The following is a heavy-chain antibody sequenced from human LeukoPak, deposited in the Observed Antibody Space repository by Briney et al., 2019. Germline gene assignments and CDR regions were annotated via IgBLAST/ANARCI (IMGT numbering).Heavy chain of an antibody. CDR3: ARSLNYYDSRGYSFDY. CDR2: IYTSGST. D-gene: IGHD3-22*01. V-gene: IGHV4-61*02. CDR1: GGSISSGDYY. Sequence: SETLSLTCTVSGGSISSGDYYWSWIRQPAGKGLEWIGRIYTSGSTNYNPSLKSRVTMSVDTSKNQFSLKLSSVTAADTAVYYCARSLNYYDSRGYSFDYWGQGTLVTVSS. J-gene: IGHJ4*02.